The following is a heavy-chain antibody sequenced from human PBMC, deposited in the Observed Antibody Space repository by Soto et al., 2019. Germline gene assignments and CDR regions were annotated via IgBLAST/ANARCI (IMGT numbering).Heavy chain of an antibody. V-gene: IGHV1-18*01. J-gene: IGHJ6*02. CDR2: ISAYNGNT. Sequence: ASVKVSCKASGYTFTSYGISWVRQAPGQGLEWMGWISAYNGNTNYAQKLQGRVTMTTDTFTSTAYMELRSLRSDDTAVYYCTPLENDWLQPHYYGMDVWGQGTTVTVSS. CDR1: GYTFTSYG. CDR3: TPLENDWLQPHYYGMDV. D-gene: IGHD3-9*01.